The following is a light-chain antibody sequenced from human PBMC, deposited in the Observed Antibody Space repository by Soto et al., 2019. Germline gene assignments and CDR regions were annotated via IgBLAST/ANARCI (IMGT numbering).Light chain of an antibody. CDR1: QSILYRSDNKNY. CDR3: QQYYSMPWT. Sequence: DIVMTQSPDSLAVSLGARATINCKSSQSILYRSDNKNYLAWYQQNPGQPPKLLIYWASTRESGVPDRFSGSGSATDFTLTISSLQAEDVAVYYCQQYYSMPWTFGQGTKVEVK. CDR2: WAS. V-gene: IGKV4-1*01. J-gene: IGKJ1*01.